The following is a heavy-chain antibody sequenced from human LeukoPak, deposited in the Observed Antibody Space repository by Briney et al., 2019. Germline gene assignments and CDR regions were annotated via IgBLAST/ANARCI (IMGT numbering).Heavy chain of an antibody. CDR3: ARLAATANFDY. CDR1: GGSFSGYY. D-gene: IGHD6-13*01. J-gene: IGHJ4*02. V-gene: IGHV4-34*01. CDR2: IYYSGST. Sequence: SETLSLTCAVYGGSFSGYYWVWIRQPPGKGLEWIGTIYYSGSTYYKPSLKSRLTISADTSKNQFSLRLTSVTAADTAVYYCARLAATANFDYWGQGTLVTVSS.